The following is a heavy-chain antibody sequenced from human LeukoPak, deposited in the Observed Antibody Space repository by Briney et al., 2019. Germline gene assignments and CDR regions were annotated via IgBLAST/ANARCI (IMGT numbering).Heavy chain of an antibody. CDR2: ISSSRSYI. CDR3: ARVGLEWLLTPSQYYFDY. D-gene: IGHD3-3*01. J-gene: IGHJ4*02. CDR1: GFTFSSYS. V-gene: IGHV3-21*01. Sequence: GGSLRLSCAASGFTFSSYSMNWVRQAPGKGLEWVSSISSSRSYIYYADSVKGRFTISRDNAKNSLYLQMNSLRAEDTAVYYCARVGLEWLLTPSQYYFDYWGQGTLVTVSS.